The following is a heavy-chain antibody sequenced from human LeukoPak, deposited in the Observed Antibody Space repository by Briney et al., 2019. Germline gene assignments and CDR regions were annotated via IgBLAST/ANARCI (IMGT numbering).Heavy chain of an antibody. CDR3: ARARRGTWFGESDDAFDI. V-gene: IGHV4-30-4*01. Sequence: SQTLSLTCTVSGGSISSGDYYWSWIRQPPGKGLEWIGYIYYSGSTYYNPSLKSRVTISVDTSKNQFSLKLSSVTAADTAVYYCARARRGTWFGESDDAFDIWGQGTMVTVSS. J-gene: IGHJ3*02. D-gene: IGHD3-10*01. CDR1: GGSISSGDYY. CDR2: IYYSGST.